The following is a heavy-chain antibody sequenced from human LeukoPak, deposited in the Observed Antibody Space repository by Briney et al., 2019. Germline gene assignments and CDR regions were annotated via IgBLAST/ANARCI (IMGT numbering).Heavy chain of an antibody. D-gene: IGHD1-26*01. CDR2: INPNSGGT. CDR3: ARGVWELLYGWFDP. V-gene: IGHV1-2*02. J-gene: IGHJ5*02. CDR1: GYTFTGYY. Sequence: ASVKVSCKASGYTFTGYYMHWVRQAPGQGLEWKGWINPNSGGTNYAQKFQGRVTMTRDTSISTAYMELSRLRSDDTAVYYCARGVWELLYGWFDPWGQGTLVTVSS.